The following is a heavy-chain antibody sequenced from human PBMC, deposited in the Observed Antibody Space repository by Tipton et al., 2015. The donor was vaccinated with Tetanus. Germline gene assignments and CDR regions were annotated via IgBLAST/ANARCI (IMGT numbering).Heavy chain of an antibody. D-gene: IGHD4-23*01. CDR2: IYYGGNT. V-gene: IGHV4-39*01. Sequence: GLVKPSETLSVTCTVSGGSVSSGTYYWAWIRQTPGKGLEWIGSIYYGGNTYYNPSLKSRLTMAVDTSKTQVSLKLSSVTAADTAVYYCATGRRTVGFDYWGQGALVTVSS. J-gene: IGHJ4*02. CDR3: ATGRRTVGFDY. CDR1: GGSVSSGTYY.